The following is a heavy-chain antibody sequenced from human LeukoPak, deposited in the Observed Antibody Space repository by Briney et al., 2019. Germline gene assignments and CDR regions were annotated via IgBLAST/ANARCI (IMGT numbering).Heavy chain of an antibody. CDR3: AELGITMIGGV. J-gene: IGHJ6*04. CDR1: GGSISSSN. CDR2: ISSSGSTI. D-gene: IGHD3-10*02. V-gene: IGHV3-48*03. Sequence: LTCAVSGGSISSSNWWSWVRQAPGKGLEWVSYISSSGSTIYYADSVKGRFTISRDNAKNSLYLQMNSLRAEDTAVYYCAELGITMIGGVWGKGTTVTISS.